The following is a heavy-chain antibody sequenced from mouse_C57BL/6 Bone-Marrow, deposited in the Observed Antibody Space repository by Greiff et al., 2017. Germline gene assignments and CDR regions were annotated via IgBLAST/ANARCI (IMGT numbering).Heavy chain of an antibody. V-gene: IGHV1-47*01. J-gene: IGHJ2*01. CDR3: AMMGSSPYYFDY. D-gene: IGHD1-1*01. Sequence: QVQLKESGAELVKPGASVKMSCKASGYTFTTYPIEWMKQNHGKSLEWIGNFHPYNDDTKYNEKFKGKAPLTVEKSSSTVYLEFSRLTSDDSAVYYCAMMGSSPYYFDYWCQGTTRTVSS. CDR1: GYTFTTYP. CDR2: FHPYNDDT.